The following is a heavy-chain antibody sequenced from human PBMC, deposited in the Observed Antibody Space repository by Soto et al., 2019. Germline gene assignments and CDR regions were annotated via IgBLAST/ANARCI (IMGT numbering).Heavy chain of an antibody. D-gene: IGHD1-1*01. CDR2: SYATGTT. CDR1: GTSISRYY. CDR3: VRDGTKTLRDWFDP. Sequence: SEPLSLPCTVSGTSISRYYWSWIRKSAGKGLEWIGRSYATGTTDYNPSLKSRVMMSVDTSKKQFSLKLRSVTAADTAVYYCVRDGTKTLRDWFDPWGQGISVTVSS. V-gene: IGHV4-4*07. J-gene: IGHJ5*02.